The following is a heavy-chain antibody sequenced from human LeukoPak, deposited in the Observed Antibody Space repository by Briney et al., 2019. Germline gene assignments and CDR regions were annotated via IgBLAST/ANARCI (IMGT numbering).Heavy chain of an antibody. CDR1: GFTFSSYS. CDR2: ISSSSSYI. J-gene: IGHJ6*03. CDR3: ARDGYSGSLGYYYYMDV. Sequence: GGSLRLSCAASGFTFSSYSMNWVRQAPGKGLEWVSSISSSSSYIYYADSVKGRFTISRDNAKNSLYLQMNSLRAEDTAVYYCARDGYSGSLGYYYYMDVWGKGTTVTVSS. D-gene: IGHD1-26*01. V-gene: IGHV3-21*01.